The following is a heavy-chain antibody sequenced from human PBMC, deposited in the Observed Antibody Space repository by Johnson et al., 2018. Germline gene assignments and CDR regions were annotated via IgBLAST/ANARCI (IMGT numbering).Heavy chain of an antibody. D-gene: IGHD5-24*01. Sequence: QVQLVESGGGVVQPGRSLRLSCAASGFTFSSYGMHWVRQAPGTGLEWVAVKSYDGSNKYYADSVKGRFTISRDNSKNTVFLQMNCLRADDTAVYYCAKALGYNDGDYFDYWGQGTLVTVSS. CDR3: AKALGYNDGDYFDY. V-gene: IGHV3-33*05. J-gene: IGHJ4*02. CDR1: GFTFSSYG. CDR2: KSYDGSNK.